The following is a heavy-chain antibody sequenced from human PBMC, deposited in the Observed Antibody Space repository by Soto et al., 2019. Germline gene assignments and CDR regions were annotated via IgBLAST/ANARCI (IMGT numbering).Heavy chain of an antibody. CDR1: GFTVSSNY. J-gene: IGHJ6*02. D-gene: IGHD2-21*01. Sequence: PGGSLRLSCAASGFTVSSNYMSWVRQAPGKGLEWVSVIYSGGSTYYADSVKGRFTISRDNSKNTLYLQMNSLRAEDTAVYYCARHSPRDPQYYYYGMDVWGQGTTVTVSS. CDR3: ARHSPRDPQYYYYGMDV. CDR2: IYSGGST. V-gene: IGHV3-53*01.